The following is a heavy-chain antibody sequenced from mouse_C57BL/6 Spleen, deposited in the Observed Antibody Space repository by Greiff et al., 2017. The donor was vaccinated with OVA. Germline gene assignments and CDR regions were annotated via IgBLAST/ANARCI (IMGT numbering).Heavy chain of an antibody. CDR2: IDPANGNT. V-gene: IGHV14-3*01. CDR3: ALYYYGSSYPFDY. Sequence: VHVKQSVAELVRPGASVKLSCTASGFNIKNTYMHWVKQRPEQGLEWIGRIDPANGNTKYAPKFQGKATITADTSSNTAYLQLSSLTSEDTAIYYCALYYYGSSYPFDYWGQGTTLTVSS. J-gene: IGHJ2*01. CDR1: GFNIKNTY. D-gene: IGHD1-1*01.